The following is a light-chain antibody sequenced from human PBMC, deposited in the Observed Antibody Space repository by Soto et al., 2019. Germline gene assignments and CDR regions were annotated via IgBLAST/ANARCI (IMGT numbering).Light chain of an antibody. CDR1: QIISSW. J-gene: IGKJ1*01. CDR3: QQYNSYSWT. V-gene: IGKV1-5*01. CDR2: DAS. Sequence: DIQMTQSPSTLSASVGDRVTITCRASQIISSWLAWYQQKPGKAPKLLIYDASSLESGVPSRFSGSGSGTEFTLTISGLQPDDFATYYCQQYNSYSWTFGQGTKVEIK.